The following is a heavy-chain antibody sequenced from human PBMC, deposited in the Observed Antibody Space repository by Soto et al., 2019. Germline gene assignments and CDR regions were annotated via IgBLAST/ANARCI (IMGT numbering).Heavy chain of an antibody. Sequence: ASVKVSCKASGGTFSSYTISWVRQAPGQGLEWMGRIIPILGIANYAQKFQGRVTITADKSTSTAYMELSSLRSEDTAVYYCAREGNTMIVVASYYFDVWGQGILVTVSS. D-gene: IGHD3-22*01. CDR3: AREGNTMIVVASYYFDV. CDR2: IIPILGIA. V-gene: IGHV1-69*04. J-gene: IGHJ4*02. CDR1: GGTFSSYT.